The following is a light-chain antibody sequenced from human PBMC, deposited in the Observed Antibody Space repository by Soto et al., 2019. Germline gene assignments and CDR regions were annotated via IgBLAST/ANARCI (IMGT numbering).Light chain of an antibody. J-gene: IGKJ3*01. CDR2: GAS. V-gene: IGKV1-27*01. Sequence: TKLPKFHSSLPEPWGTRSPSTCRGVKAITIFLAWYQQKPGKPPKLLIYGASTLQSGVPSRFSGSGSGTDFTLTISSLQPEDVATYYCQKHNSAPPVTFGPGTKV. CDR1: KAITI. CDR3: QKHNSAPPVT.